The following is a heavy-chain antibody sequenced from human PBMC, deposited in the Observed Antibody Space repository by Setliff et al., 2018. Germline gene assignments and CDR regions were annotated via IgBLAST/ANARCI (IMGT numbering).Heavy chain of an antibody. D-gene: IGHD3-22*01. V-gene: IGHV4-34*01. Sequence: KTSETLSLTCDINGGAVSGFYWSWIRQTPGKDLEWIGEISHNGRVSSSPSLKSRVTISVDRAKNHFSLKLTSVTAADTAMYYCARSRYYDSSGNNYGLDYWGQGTLVTVSS. CDR2: ISHNGRV. CDR1: GGAVSGFY. CDR3: ARSRYYDSSGNNYGLDY. J-gene: IGHJ4*02.